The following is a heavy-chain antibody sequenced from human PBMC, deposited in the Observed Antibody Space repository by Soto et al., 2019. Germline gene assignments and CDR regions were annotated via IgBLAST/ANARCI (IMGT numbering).Heavy chain of an antibody. CDR2: IYYSGCT. J-gene: IGHJ4*02. V-gene: IGHV4-31*03. Sequence: QVQLQESGPGLVKPSQTLSLTCTVSGGSISSGGYYWSWLRQHPGKGLEWIGYIYYSGCTYYNPSLKSRVTTSVDTSKTQFSLKLSSVTAADTAVYYCAREGIPGIAAAGMVFDYWGQGTLVTVSS. CDR1: GGSISSGGYY. D-gene: IGHD6-13*01. CDR3: AREGIPGIAAAGMVFDY.